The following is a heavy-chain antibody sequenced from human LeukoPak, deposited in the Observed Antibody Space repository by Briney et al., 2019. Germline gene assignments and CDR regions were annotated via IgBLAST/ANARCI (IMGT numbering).Heavy chain of an antibody. J-gene: IGHJ4*02. V-gene: IGHV3-23*01. CDR2: ISVGSDVI. CDR3: AKSHISTATGTGRYFDY. CDR1: GLTFSNSA. Sequence: GGSLRLSCAVSGLTFSNSAMSWVRQAPGKGLEWVSAISVGSDVIYYADSVKGRFAISRDNSKNMVYLQMDSLRAEDTAVYYCAKSHISTATGTGRYFDYWGQGTLVTVSS. D-gene: IGHD3-9*01.